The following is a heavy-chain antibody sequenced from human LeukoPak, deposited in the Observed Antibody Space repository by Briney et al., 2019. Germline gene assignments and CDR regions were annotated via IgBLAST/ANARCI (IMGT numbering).Heavy chain of an antibody. CDR1: GFTFSNYG. CDR2: ISNSGGST. J-gene: IGHJ4*02. D-gene: IGHD2-15*01. V-gene: IGHV3-23*01. Sequence: GGSLRLSCAASGFTFSNYGMSWVRQAPGRGLEWVSIISNSGGSTYYADSVKGRFTISRDNSKNTLYLQMTSLRAEDMAVYYCAKDPCSGGSCYSADYWGQGTLVTVSS. CDR3: AKDPCSGGSCYSADY.